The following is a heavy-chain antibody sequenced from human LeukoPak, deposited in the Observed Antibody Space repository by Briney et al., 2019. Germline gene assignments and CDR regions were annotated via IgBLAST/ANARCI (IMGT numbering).Heavy chain of an antibody. CDR1: GGSISSSSYY. CDR2: IYTSGST. CDR3: ARGRRGAIRYFDWLPEVHFDY. D-gene: IGHD3-9*01. V-gene: IGHV4-39*07. J-gene: IGHJ4*02. Sequence: SETLSLTCTVSGGSISSSSYYWGWIRQPPGKGLEWIGRIYTSGSTNYNPSLKSRVTISVDTSKNQFSLKLSSVTAADTAVYYCARGRRGAIRYFDWLPEVHFDYWGQGTLVTVSS.